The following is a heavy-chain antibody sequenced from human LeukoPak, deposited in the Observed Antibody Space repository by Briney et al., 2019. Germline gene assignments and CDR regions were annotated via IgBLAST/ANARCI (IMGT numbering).Heavy chain of an antibody. CDR3: ARVGSGWSIDY. CDR2: IYHSGST. V-gene: IGHV4-30-2*01. J-gene: IGHJ4*02. Sequence: SETLSLTCTVSGGSISSGGYYWSWIRQPPGKGLEWIGYIYHSGSTYYNPSLKSRVTISVDRSKNQFSLKLSSVTAADTAVYYCARVGSGWSIDYWGQGTLVTVSS. D-gene: IGHD6-19*01. CDR1: GGSISSGGYY.